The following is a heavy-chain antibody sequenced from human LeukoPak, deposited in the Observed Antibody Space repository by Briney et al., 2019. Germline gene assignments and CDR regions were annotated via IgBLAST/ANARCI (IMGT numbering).Heavy chain of an antibody. D-gene: IGHD4-23*01. J-gene: IGHJ4*02. CDR2: IYHSGST. CDR3: ARLVAYGGNSFDY. CDR1: GYSISSGYY. V-gene: IGHV4-38-2*02. Sequence: PSETLSLTCTVSGYSISSGYYWGWIRPPSGKGLEWIGSIYHSGSTYYNPSLKSRVTISVDTSKNQFFLKLGSVTAADTAVYYCARLVAYGGNSFDYWGQGTLVTVSS.